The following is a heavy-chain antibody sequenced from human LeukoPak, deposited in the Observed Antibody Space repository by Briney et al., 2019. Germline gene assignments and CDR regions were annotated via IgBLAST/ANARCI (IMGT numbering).Heavy chain of an antibody. J-gene: IGHJ4*02. CDR1: GFTFSTFA. D-gene: IGHD3-22*01. CDR3: ARGPRFAIRMIVVVTKGHFDY. Sequence: GGSLRLSCAASGFTFSTFAMIWVRQPPGKGLEWVSSIFPSGGEIHYADSVRGRFTISRDNSKSTLSLQMNSLRAEDTAVYYCARGPRFAIRMIVVVTKGHFDYWGQGTLVTVSS. CDR2: IFPSGGEI. V-gene: IGHV3-23*01.